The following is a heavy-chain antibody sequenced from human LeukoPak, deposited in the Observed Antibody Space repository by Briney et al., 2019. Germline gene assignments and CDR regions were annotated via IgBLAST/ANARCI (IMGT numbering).Heavy chain of an antibody. J-gene: IGHJ4*02. CDR1: GFTFSHYA. Sequence: RSLRLSCAASGFTFSHYAMHWVRQAPGKGLEWVAVISYDGSHQYSADSVKGRLSISRDNSRHTLYLQMNSLRPEDTAVYYCARARNGTLKYWGQGTLVIVSS. V-gene: IGHV3-30*01. CDR2: ISYDGSHQ. D-gene: IGHD1-26*01. CDR3: ARARNGTLKY.